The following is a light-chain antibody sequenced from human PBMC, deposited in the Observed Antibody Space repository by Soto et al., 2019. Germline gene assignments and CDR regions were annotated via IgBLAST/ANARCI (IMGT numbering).Light chain of an antibody. V-gene: IGKV1-6*01. CDR1: QGIRND. J-gene: IGKJ1*01. CDR2: AAS. CDR3: LQDYNYPTWT. Sequence: AIQMTQSPSSLSASVGDRVTITCRASQGIRNDLGWYQQKPGKAPKLLIYAASSLQSGVPSRFSGSGSGTDFTLTISSLQPEDFATYYCLQDYNYPTWTFGQGTNVEIK.